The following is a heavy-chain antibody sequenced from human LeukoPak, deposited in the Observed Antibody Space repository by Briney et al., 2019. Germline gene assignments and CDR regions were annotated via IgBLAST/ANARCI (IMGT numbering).Heavy chain of an antibody. D-gene: IGHD3-3*01. CDR2: ISYDGSNK. Sequence: PGGSLRLSCAASGFTFSSYAMHWVRQAPGKGLEWVAVISYDGSNKYYADSVKGRFTISRDNSKNTLYLQMNSLRAADTAVYYCAKHTSYYYYYMDVWGKGTTVTVSS. CDR1: GFTFSSYA. V-gene: IGHV3-30-3*02. J-gene: IGHJ6*03. CDR3: AKHTSYYYYYMDV.